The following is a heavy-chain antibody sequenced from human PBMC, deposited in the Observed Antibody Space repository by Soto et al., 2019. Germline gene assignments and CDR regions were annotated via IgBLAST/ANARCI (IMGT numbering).Heavy chain of an antibody. D-gene: IGHD3-3*01. CDR3: ARGDIITIFGVVTFNFDY. J-gene: IGHJ4*02. Sequence: GGSLRLSCAASGFTFSSYSMNWVRQAPGKGLEWVSSISSSSSYIYYADSVKGRFTISRDNAKNSLYLQMNSLRAEDTAVYYCARGDIITIFGVVTFNFDYWGQGTLVTVSS. CDR1: GFTFSSYS. V-gene: IGHV3-21*01. CDR2: ISSSSSYI.